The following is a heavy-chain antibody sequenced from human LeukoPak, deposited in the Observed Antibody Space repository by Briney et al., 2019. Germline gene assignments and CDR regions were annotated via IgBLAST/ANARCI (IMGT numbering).Heavy chain of an antibody. CDR3: TTVFEVGATRASDNDAFDI. Sequence: MTGGSLRLSCTAPGFNFRSAWMSWARQAPGKGLEWVGRVRSKTDGGTTDYAAPVKGRFTISRDDSKNTLYLQMNSLKTEDTAVYYCTTVFEVGATRASDNDAFDIWGQGTMVTVSS. CDR2: VRSKTDGGTT. CDR1: GFNFRSAW. D-gene: IGHD1-26*01. J-gene: IGHJ3*02. V-gene: IGHV3-15*01.